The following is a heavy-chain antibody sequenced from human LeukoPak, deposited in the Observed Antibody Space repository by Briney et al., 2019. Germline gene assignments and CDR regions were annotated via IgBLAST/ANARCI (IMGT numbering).Heavy chain of an antibody. D-gene: IGHD3-9*01. CDR3: ARDFWSRDAYYDILTGYYNGDYFDY. V-gene: IGHV1-46*01. CDR1: GYTFTSYY. Sequence: ASVKVSCKASGYTFTSYYMHWVRQAPGQGLEWMGIINPSGGSTSYAQKFQGRVTMTRDMSTSTVYMELSSLRSEDTAVYYCARDFWSRDAYYDILTGYYNGDYFDYWGQGTLVTVSS. J-gene: IGHJ4*02. CDR2: INPSGGST.